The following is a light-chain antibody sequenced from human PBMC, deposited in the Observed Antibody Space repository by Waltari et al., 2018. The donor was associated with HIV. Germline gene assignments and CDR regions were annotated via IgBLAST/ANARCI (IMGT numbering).Light chain of an antibody. CDR3: QQSYSLPLT. CDR1: QNINSY. Sequence: DIQMTQSPSSLSASVGDRVTITCRASQNINSYLNWYQQKPREAPKLLIYGASSLQSGVPSRFSGSGSGTHFTLTINSLQPEDFASYYRQQSYSLPLTFGGGTTVGIK. CDR2: GAS. J-gene: IGKJ4*01. V-gene: IGKV1-39*01.